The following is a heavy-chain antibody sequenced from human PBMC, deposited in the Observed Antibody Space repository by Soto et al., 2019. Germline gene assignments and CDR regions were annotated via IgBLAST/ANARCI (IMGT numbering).Heavy chain of an antibody. CDR1: GFTVSSNF. CDR3: ARGYGAGSYFSDY. J-gene: IGHJ4*02. V-gene: IGHV3-53*01. Sequence: EVQLLESGGGLMQPGGSLRLSCAASGFTVSSNFMTGVRQAPGKGLEWVSSSYSGGNSYYADSVKGRFTISRDDFKNTLCLQMNSLRAEDTAVYFCARGYGAGSYFSDYWGQGTLVTVSS. CDR2: SYSGGNS. D-gene: IGHD3-10*01.